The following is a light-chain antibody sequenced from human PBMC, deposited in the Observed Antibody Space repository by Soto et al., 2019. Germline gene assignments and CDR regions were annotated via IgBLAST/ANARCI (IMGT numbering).Light chain of an antibody. CDR3: QQYDTSDTWT. J-gene: IGKJ1*01. CDR2: DGS. V-gene: IGKV3-20*01. Sequence: EIVLTQSPGTLSLSPGEGATLSCRASQSISRLYLSWYQQKPGQPPRLLIYDGSTRATGIPDRFSGSGSGTDFTLTISKLEPGDFAVYYCQQYDTSDTWTLGQGTKVDIK. CDR1: QSISRLY.